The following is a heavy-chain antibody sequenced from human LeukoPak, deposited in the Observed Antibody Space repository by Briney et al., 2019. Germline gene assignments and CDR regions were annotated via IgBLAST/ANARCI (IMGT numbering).Heavy chain of an antibody. D-gene: IGHD3-10*01. J-gene: IGHJ4*02. CDR2: INHSGST. V-gene: IGHV4-34*01. CDR1: GGSFSGYY. CDR3: ARALGDSNFDY. Sequence: SETLSLTCAVYGGSFSGYYWSWIRQPPGKGLEWIGEINHSGSTNYNPSLKSRVTISVDTSKNQFSLKLSSVTAADTAVYYCARALGDSNFDYWGQGTLVTVSS.